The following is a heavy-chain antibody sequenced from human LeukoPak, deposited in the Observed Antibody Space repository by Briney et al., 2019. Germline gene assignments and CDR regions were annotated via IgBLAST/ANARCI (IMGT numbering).Heavy chain of an antibody. Sequence: GGSLRLSCAASGFASSTSAMTWVRQAPGKGLEWVAVVWYDGSKKHYADSVKGRFTISRDNSKNTLYLQMNSLRAEDTAVYYCAREGALPGLRKFEYWGQGTLVTVSS. CDR2: VWYDGSKK. CDR1: GFASSTSA. J-gene: IGHJ4*02. V-gene: IGHV3-33*08. CDR3: AREGALPGLRKFEY. D-gene: IGHD2-21*02.